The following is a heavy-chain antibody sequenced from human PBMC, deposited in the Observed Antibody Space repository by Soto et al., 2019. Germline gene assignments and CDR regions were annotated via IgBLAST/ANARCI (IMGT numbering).Heavy chain of an antibody. V-gene: IGHV4-61*01. CDR1: GDSVTFDHSY. J-gene: IGHJ6*02. Sequence: SETLSLTCIVSGDSVTFDHSYWSWIRQPPRKGLEWIGHIFFTGATTSSPSLKSRVTMSIDSSKTQFSLNLTSVTAADSAIYWCARARAASVGSSLGRRLDVWGQGTTVTVS. CDR3: ARARAASVGSSLGRRLDV. CDR2: IFFTGAT. D-gene: IGHD3-10*01.